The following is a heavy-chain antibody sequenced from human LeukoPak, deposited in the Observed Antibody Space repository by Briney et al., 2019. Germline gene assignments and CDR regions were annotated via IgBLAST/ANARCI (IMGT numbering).Heavy chain of an antibody. CDR1: GYTFTSYG. J-gene: IGHJ4*02. V-gene: IGHV1-2*02. D-gene: IGHD3-22*01. CDR2: INPNSGGT. Sequence: ASVKVSCKASGYTFTSYGISWVRQAPGQGLEWMGWINPNSGGTNYAQKFQGRVTMTRDTSISTAYMELSRLRSDDTAVYYCALGGGRGYELDYWGQGTLVTVSS. CDR3: ALGGGRGYELDY.